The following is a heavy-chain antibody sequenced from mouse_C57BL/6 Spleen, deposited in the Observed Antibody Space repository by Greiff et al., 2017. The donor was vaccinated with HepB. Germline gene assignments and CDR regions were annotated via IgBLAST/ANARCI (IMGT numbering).Heavy chain of an antibody. CDR2: ISSGSSTI. J-gene: IGHJ4*01. CDR3: ASPYYYGSWAMDY. D-gene: IGHD1-1*01. Sequence: EVKVEESGGGLVKPGGSLKLSCAASGFTFSDYGMHWVRQAPEKGLEWVAYISSGSSTIYYADTVKGRVTISRDNSKNTLFLQMTSLRSEDTAMYYCASPYYYGSWAMDYWGQGTSVTVSS. CDR1: GFTFSDYG. V-gene: IGHV5-17*01.